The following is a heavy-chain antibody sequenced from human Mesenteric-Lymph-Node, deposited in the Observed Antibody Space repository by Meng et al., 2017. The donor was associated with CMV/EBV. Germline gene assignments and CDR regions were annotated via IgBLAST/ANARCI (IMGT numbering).Heavy chain of an antibody. CDR3: GRDLVTDYYYGVDV. D-gene: IGHD1-26*01. J-gene: IGHJ6*02. Sequence: SETLSLTCAVYGGSFSGYYWNWIRQSPGKGLEWIGYINDRGSTNYNPSLKSRLTISVDTSKNQFSLKLRSVTAADTARYYCGRDLVTDYYYGVDVWGQGTTVTVSS. CDR1: GGSFSGYY. CDR2: INDRGST. V-gene: IGHV4-34*01.